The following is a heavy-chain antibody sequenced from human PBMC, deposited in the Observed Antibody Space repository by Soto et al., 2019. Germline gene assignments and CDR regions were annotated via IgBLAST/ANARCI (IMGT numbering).Heavy chain of an antibody. D-gene: IGHD6-6*01. CDR3: AKVGPESIAARPRALNAFDI. CDR2: ISGSGGST. Sequence: GGSLRLSCAASGFTFSSYAMSWVRQAPGKGLEWVSAISGSGGSTYYADSVKGRFTISRDNSKNTLYLQMNSLRAEDTAVYYCAKVGPESIAARPRALNAFDIWGQGTMVTVSS. J-gene: IGHJ3*02. CDR1: GFTFSSYA. V-gene: IGHV3-23*01.